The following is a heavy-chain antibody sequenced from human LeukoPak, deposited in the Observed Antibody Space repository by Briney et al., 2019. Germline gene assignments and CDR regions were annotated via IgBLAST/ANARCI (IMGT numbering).Heavy chain of an antibody. J-gene: IGHJ4*02. CDR2: ISYDGSNK. CDR1: GFTFSSYA. CDR3: AKAFGSSWSLFHY. Sequence: GSLRLSCAASGFTFSSYAMHWVRQAPGKGLEWVAVISYDGSNKYYADSVKGRFTISRDNSKNTLYLQMNSLRAEDTATFYCAKAFGSSWSLFHYWGQGTLVTVSS. D-gene: IGHD6-13*01. V-gene: IGHV3-30-3*01.